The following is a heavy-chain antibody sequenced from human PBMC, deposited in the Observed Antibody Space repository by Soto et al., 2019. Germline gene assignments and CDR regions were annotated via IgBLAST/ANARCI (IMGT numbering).Heavy chain of an antibody. CDR1: GGSFSGYY. J-gene: IGHJ6*02. V-gene: IGHV4-34*01. CDR3: ERGPDSYYGMDV. Sequence: SETLSLTCAVYGGSFSGYYWTWIRQPPGKGLEWIGEINHSGTPNYNPSLKSRVSISVDTAKNQFSLKLTSGTAADTAVYSCERGPDSYYGMDVWGQGTTVTVSS. CDR2: INHSGTP.